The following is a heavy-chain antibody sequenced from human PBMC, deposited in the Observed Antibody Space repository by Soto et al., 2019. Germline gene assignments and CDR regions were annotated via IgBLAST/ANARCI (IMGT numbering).Heavy chain of an antibody. CDR1: GFTFSSYS. Sequence: EVQVVESGGGLVKPGGSLRLSCAASGFTFSSYSMNWVRQAPGKGLEWVSYISSSSSYIYYTDSVKGRFTISRDNPKNSLYLQMNSLRAEDTAVYYCARADAVQLERRAFDYWGQGTLVTVSS. J-gene: IGHJ4*02. CDR3: ARADAVQLERRAFDY. V-gene: IGHV3-21*01. D-gene: IGHD1-1*01. CDR2: ISSSSSYI.